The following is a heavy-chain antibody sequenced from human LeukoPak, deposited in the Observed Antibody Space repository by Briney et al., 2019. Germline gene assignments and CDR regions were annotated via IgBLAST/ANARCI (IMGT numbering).Heavy chain of an antibody. CDR3: ARDYHYYFDY. D-gene: IGHD2-2*01. J-gene: IGHJ4*02. V-gene: IGHV4-39*02. CDR2: IYYSGST. CDR1: GGSISSSSYY. Sequence: PSETLSLTCTVSGGSISSSSYYWGWIRQPPGKGLEWIGSIYYSGSTYYNPSLKSRVTISVDTSKNQFSLKLSSVTAADTAVYYCARDYHYYFDYWGQGTLVTVSS.